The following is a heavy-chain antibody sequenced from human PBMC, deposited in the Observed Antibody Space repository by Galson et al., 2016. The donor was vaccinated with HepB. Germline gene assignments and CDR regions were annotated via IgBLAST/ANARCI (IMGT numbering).Heavy chain of an antibody. CDR1: GVSISSSDW. Sequence: SETLSLTCAVSGVSISSSDWWSWVRQPPGQGLAWIGQIFHSGRVNYTPSLASRVTISIDTSNNHFSLRLTSVTAADPALYYCARQYWGGPSDYWGQGTLVIVSS. CDR2: IFHSGRV. D-gene: IGHD2/OR15-2a*01. CDR3: ARQYWGGPSDY. V-gene: IGHV4-4*02. J-gene: IGHJ4*02.